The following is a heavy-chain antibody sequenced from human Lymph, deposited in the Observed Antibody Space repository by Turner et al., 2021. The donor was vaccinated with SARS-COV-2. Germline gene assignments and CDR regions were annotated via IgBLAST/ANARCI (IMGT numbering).Heavy chain of an antibody. Sequence: EVQLVESGGGLVQPGGSMRLSCAASRSTLNIYWMHWVGQAPEKGRVWVERINSDWIRTSYADYVKGRFTISRDNATNTLYLQMNRRGAEDTAVDYVAREYPSMITFGGYGGGMDVWGQGTTVTVSS. V-gene: IGHV3-74*01. CDR1: RSTLNIYW. J-gene: IGHJ6*02. CDR3: AREYPSMITFGGYGGGMDV. D-gene: IGHD3-16*01. CDR2: INSDWIRT.